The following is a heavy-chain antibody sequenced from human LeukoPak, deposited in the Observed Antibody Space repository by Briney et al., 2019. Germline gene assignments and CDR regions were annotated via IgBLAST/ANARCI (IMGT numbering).Heavy chain of an antibody. D-gene: IGHD2-21*01. CDR2: INNGGHRT. V-gene: IGHV3-23*01. CDR3: TRDLWIVAGGDRWFDP. CDR1: GFIFSNYA. J-gene: IGHJ5*02. Sequence: GGSLRLSCAASGFIFSNYAMTWVRQAPGKGLEWVSGINNGGHRTYYADSVMGRFTVSRDNSNNTLYLQMNGLRAGDTAFYYCTRDLWIVAGGDRWFDPWGQGTLVTVSS.